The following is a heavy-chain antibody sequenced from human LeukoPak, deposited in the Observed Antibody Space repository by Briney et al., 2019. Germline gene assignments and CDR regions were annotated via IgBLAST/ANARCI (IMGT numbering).Heavy chain of an antibody. V-gene: IGHV4-34*01. D-gene: IGHD3-3*01. CDR3: ARGLDGITIFGVVITDAFDI. CDR2: INHSGST. Sequence: SETLSLTCAVYGGSFSGYYWSWIRQPPGKGLEWIGEINHSGSTNYNPSLKSRVTISVDTSKNQFSLKLSSVTAADTAVYYCARGLDGITIFGVVITDAFDIWGKGTMVTVSS. J-gene: IGHJ3*02. CDR1: GGSFSGYY.